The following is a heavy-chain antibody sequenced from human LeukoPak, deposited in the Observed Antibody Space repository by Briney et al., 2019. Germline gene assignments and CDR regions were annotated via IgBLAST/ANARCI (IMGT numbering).Heavy chain of an antibody. J-gene: IGHJ4*01. CDR3: ASGGEQWLVPNDY. D-gene: IGHD6-19*01. Sequence: ASVKVSCKASGYTFTSYDINWVRQATGRGLEWMGWINPNRDNTGYAQKFQDRVTMTTNTSISTAHMELSTLRSEDAAVYYCASGGEQWLVPNDYWGHGTLVTVSS. CDR2: INPNRDNT. CDR1: GYTFTSYD. V-gene: IGHV1-8*01.